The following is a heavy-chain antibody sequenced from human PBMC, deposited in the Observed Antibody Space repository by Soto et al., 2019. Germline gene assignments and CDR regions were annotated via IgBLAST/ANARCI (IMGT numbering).Heavy chain of an antibody. CDR3: ARDRGDGYKTHGY. V-gene: IGHV1-46*01. CDR1: GYTFTSYY. D-gene: IGHD5-12*01. Sequence: ASVKVSCKASGYTFTSYYMHWVRLAPGQGLEWMGIINPSGGSTSYAQKFQGRVTMTRDASTSTVYMELSSLRSEDTAVYYCARDRGDGYKTHGYWGQGTLVTVSS. J-gene: IGHJ4*02. CDR2: INPSGGST.